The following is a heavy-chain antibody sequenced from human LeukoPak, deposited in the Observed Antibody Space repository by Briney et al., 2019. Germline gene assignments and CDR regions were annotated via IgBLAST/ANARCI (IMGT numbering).Heavy chain of an antibody. CDR2: IYYSGTT. CDR1: GGSISSYY. CDR3: ARDPKWAFGGLNGGDFDY. J-gene: IGHJ4*02. D-gene: IGHD3-16*01. V-gene: IGHV4-59*12. Sequence: SETLSLTCTVSGGSISSYYWSWIRQPPGKGLEWIGYIYYSGTTNHNPSLKSRVTISVDTSKNQFSLKLSSVTAADTAVYYCARDPKWAFGGLNGGDFDYWGQGALVTVSS.